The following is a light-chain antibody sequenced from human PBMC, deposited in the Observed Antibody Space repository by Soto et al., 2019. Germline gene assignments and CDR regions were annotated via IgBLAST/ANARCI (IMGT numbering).Light chain of an antibody. CDR2: GAS. CDR3: QQYGSSPYT. Sequence: EIELTQSPATLSLSPGERATLSCRASQSVSSSYLAWYQQKPGQAPRLLIYGASSRATGIPDRFSGSGSGTDFTLTISRLQPEDFAVYYCQQYGSSPYTFGQGTKLEIK. CDR1: QSVSSSY. V-gene: IGKV3-20*01. J-gene: IGKJ2*01.